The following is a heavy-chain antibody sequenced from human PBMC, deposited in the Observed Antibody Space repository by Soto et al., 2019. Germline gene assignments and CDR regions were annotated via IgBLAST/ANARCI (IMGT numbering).Heavy chain of an antibody. D-gene: IGHD3-3*01. CDR2: INPNSGGT. V-gene: IGHV1-2*02. Sequence: GASVKVSCKASGYTFTGYYMHWVRQAPGQGLEWMGWINPNSGGTNYAQKFQGRVTMTRDTSISTAYMELSRLRSDDTAVYYCARSKGELTIFGLIYWGQGTLVTVSS. CDR3: ARSKGELTIFGLIY. CDR1: GYTFTGYY. J-gene: IGHJ4*02.